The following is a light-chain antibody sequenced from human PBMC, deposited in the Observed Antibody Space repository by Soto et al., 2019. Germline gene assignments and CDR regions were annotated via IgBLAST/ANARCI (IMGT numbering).Light chain of an antibody. V-gene: IGKV3-20*01. CDR3: QQYYIAYT. Sequence: EIVLTQSPGTLSLSLGERATLSCRASQPVTYNSLARYQQKPGQSPRLVMSGASSSATVIPDRFSGCGSETEVTLTISRLEPEDFAVYYCQQYYIAYTFGQGTKLEIK. CDR1: QPVTYNS. CDR2: GAS. J-gene: IGKJ2*01.